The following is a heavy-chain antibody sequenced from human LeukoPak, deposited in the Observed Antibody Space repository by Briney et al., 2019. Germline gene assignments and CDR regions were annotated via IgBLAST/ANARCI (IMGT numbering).Heavy chain of an antibody. CDR1: GFSFSTYS. J-gene: IGHJ6*03. V-gene: IGHV3-21*01. CDR2: ISSSSSYI. CDR3: ARGGTDYYYMDV. Sequence: IPGGSLRLSCAGSGFSFSTYSMNWVRQAPGKGLEWVSSISSSSSYINYADSVKGRFTISRDNAKNSLYLQMNSLRAEDTAVYYCARGGTDYYYMDVWGKGTTVTVSS.